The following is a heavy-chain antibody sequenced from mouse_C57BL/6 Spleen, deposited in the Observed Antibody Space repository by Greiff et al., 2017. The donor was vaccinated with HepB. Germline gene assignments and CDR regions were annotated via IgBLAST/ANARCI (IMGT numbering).Heavy chain of an antibody. CDR3: ARSPAITTVVENYFDY. V-gene: IGHV5-4*01. J-gene: IGHJ2*01. CDR1: GFTFSSYA. D-gene: IGHD1-1*01. Sequence: EVHLVESGGGLVKPGGSLKLSCAASGFTFSSYAMSWVRQTPEKRLEWVATISDGGSYTYYPDNVKGRFTISRDNAKNNLYLQMSHLKSEDTAMYYCARSPAITTVVENYFDYWGQGTTLTVSS. CDR2: ISDGGSYT.